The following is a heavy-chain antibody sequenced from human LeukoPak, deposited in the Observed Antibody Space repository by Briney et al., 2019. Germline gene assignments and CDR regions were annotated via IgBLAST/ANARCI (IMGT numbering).Heavy chain of an antibody. CDR1: GGSISSGGYS. CDR3: ARDRPNYGMDV. J-gene: IGHJ6*02. CDR2: IYHSGST. V-gene: IGHV4-30-2*01. Sequence: SETLSLTCAVSGGSISSGGYSWSWIRQPPGKGLEWIGYIYHSGSTYYNPSLKSRVTISVDRSKNQFSLKLSSVTAADTAVYYCARDRPNYGMDVWGQGTLVTVSS.